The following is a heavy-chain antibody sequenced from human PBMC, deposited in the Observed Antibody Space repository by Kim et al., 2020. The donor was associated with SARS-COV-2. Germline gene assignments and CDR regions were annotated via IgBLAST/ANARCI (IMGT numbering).Heavy chain of an antibody. CDR1: GFSLSTSGMC. CDR2: IDWDDDK. CDR3: ARIRGYDILTGPFDP. D-gene: IGHD3-9*01. V-gene: IGHV2-70*01. J-gene: IGHJ5*02. Sequence: SGPTLVNPTQTLTLTCTFSGFSLSTSGMCVSWIRQPPGKALEWLALIDWDDDKYYSTSLKTRLTISKDTSKNQVVLTMTNMDPVDTATYYCARIRGYDILTGPFDPWGQGTLVTVSS.